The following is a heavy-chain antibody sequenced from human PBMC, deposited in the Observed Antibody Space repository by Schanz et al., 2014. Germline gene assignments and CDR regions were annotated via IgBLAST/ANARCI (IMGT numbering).Heavy chain of an antibody. V-gene: IGHV3-7*01. CDR2: IKLDGSEK. CDR3: ARDGIAATTDFEY. CDR1: GFTFSGYW. J-gene: IGHJ4*02. D-gene: IGHD1-1*01. Sequence: EVQLVESGGGLVQPGGSLRLSCAASGFTFSGYWMSWVRQAPGEGLVWVANIKLDGSEKYYVDSVKGRFTISRDNAKNSLYLQMNSLTAEDTAVFYCARDGIAATTDFEYWGQGVLVTVSS.